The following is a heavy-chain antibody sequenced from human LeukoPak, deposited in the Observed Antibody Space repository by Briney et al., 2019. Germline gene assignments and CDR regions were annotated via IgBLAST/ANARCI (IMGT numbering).Heavy chain of an antibody. CDR2: FDPEDGET. V-gene: IGHV1-24*01. J-gene: IGHJ4*02. CDR3: VNGGVYYEDISGDY. Sequence: ASVKVSCKVSGYTLTELSMHWVRQAPGKGLEWMGGFDPEDGETIYAQKFQGRVTMTEDTSTDTAYMELSSLRSDDTAVYYCVNGGVYYEDISGDYWGQGTLVTVSS. CDR1: GYTLTELS. D-gene: IGHD3-22*01.